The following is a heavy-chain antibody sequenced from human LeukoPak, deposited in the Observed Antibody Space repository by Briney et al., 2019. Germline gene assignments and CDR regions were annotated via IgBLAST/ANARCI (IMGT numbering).Heavy chain of an antibody. Sequence: GGSLRLSCAASGFTFSSYSMNWVRQAPGKGLEWVSYISSSSSTIYYADSVKGRFTISRDNAKNSLYLQMNSLRAEDTAVYYCASDYYYGSGSYPGDWGQGTLVTVSS. V-gene: IGHV3-48*01. J-gene: IGHJ4*02. CDR1: GFTFSSYS. CDR2: ISSSSSTI. D-gene: IGHD3-10*01. CDR3: ASDYYYGSGSYPGD.